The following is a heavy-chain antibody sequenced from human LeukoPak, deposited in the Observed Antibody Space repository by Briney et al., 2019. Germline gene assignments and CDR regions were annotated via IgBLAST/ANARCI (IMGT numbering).Heavy chain of an antibody. D-gene: IGHD6-19*01. J-gene: IGHJ4*02. CDR1: GGSISSYY. CDR2: IYYSGST. CDR3: AATRDIAVAGTTFDY. V-gene: IGHV4-59*08. Sequence: PSETLSLTCTVSGGSISSYYWSWIRQPPGKGLEWIGYIYYSGSTNYNPSLKSRVTISVDTSKNQFSLKLSSVTAADTAVYYCAATRDIAVAGTTFDYWGQGTLVTVSS.